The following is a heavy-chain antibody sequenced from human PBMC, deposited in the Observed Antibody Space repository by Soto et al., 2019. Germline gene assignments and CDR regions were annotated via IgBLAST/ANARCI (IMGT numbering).Heavy chain of an antibody. V-gene: IGHV1-3*01. CDR2: INAGNGNT. CDR1: GYTFTSYA. Sequence: ASVKVSCKASGYTFTSYAMHWVRQAPGQRLEWMGWINAGNGNTKYSQKFQGRVTITRDTSASTAYMELSSLRSEDTAVYYCASPGEGESSSWYDWGDYWGQGTLVTVSS. CDR3: ASPGEGESSSWYDWGDY. J-gene: IGHJ4*02. D-gene: IGHD6-13*01.